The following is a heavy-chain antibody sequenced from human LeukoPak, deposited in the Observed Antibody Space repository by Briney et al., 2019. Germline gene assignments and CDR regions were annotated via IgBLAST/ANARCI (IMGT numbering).Heavy chain of an antibody. Sequence: PSETLSLTCAVSGYSISSGYYWGWIRQPPGKGLEWIGSIYYSGSTYYNPSLKSRVTISVDTSKNQFSLKLSSVTAADTAVYYCARTSSIAAPFDPWGQGTLVTVSS. J-gene: IGHJ5*02. CDR3: ARTSSIAAPFDP. CDR1: GYSISSGYY. V-gene: IGHV4-38-2*01. D-gene: IGHD6-6*01. CDR2: IYYSGST.